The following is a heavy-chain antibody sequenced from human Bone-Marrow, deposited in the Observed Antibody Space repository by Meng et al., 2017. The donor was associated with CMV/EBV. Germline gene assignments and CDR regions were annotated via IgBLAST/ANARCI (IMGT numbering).Heavy chain of an antibody. CDR3: ASGGHYDFWSGSYSNYYGMDV. V-gene: IGHV5-51*01. CDR1: GYSFTSYW. D-gene: IGHD3-3*01. CDR2: IYPGDSDT. Sequence: GGSLRLSRKGSGYSFTSYWIGWVRQMPGKGLEWMGIIYPGDSDTRYSPSFQGQVTISADKSISTAYLQWSSLKASDTAMYYCASGGHYDFWSGSYSNYYGMDVCGQGTTVTVSS. J-gene: IGHJ6*02.